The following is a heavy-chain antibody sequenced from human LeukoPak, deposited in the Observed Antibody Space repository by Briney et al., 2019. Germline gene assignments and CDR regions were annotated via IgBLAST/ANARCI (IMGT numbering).Heavy chain of an antibody. CDR3: QYYDSSGYYPYAEDY. D-gene: IGHD3-22*01. CDR2: IYYSGST. CDR1: GGSINSDS. V-gene: IGHV4-59*05. Sequence: PSETLSLTCAVPGGSINSDSWSWIRQPPGKGLEWIGSIYYSGSTYYNPSLKSRVTISVDTSKNQFSLKLSSVTAADTAVYYCQYYDSSGYYPYAEDYWGQGTLVTVSS. J-gene: IGHJ4*02.